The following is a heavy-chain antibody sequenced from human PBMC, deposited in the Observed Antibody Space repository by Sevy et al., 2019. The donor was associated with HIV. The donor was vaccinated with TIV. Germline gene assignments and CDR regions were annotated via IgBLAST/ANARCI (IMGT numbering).Heavy chain of an antibody. D-gene: IGHD2-15*01. J-gene: IGHJ4*02. CDR1: NDSVSSGTFH. Sequence: SETLSLTCTVSNDSVSSGTFHWSWIRQPPQKGLEWIGYIYSSGNTNYNPSLKSRVTISVDPSKKQCSLRLNSVTAGDTAVYYCARLRWPEAHFDYWGQGTLVTVSS. CDR2: IYSSGNT. CDR3: ARLRWPEAHFDY. V-gene: IGHV4-61*01.